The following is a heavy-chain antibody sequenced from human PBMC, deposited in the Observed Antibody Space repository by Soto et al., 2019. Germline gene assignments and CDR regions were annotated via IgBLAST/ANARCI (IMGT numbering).Heavy chain of an antibody. D-gene: IGHD6-13*01. CDR2: IYPGDSDP. Sequence: GESLKISCKGSGYSFTSYWIGWVRQMPGKGLEWMGIIYPGDSDPRYSPSFQGQVTISADKSISTAYLQWSSLKASDTAMYYCARIAAAGTLIAVAGTHNYYFDYWGQGTLVTVSS. CDR1: GYSFTSYW. J-gene: IGHJ4*02. CDR3: ARIAAAGTLIAVAGTHNYYFDY. V-gene: IGHV5-51*01.